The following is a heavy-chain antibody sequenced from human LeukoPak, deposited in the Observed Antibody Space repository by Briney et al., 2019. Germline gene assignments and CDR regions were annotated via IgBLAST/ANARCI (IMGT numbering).Heavy chain of an antibody. CDR1: GGSFSGYY. CDR2: INHSGST. CDR3: ARVGGSGSYYALRSSRGHFDY. Sequence: PSETLSLTCAVYGGSFSGYYWSWIRQPPGKGLEWIGEINHSGSTNYNPSLKSRVTISVDTSKNQFSLKLSSVTAADTAVYYCARVGGSGSYYALRSSRGHFDYWGQGTLVTVSS. V-gene: IGHV4-34*01. D-gene: IGHD3-10*01. J-gene: IGHJ4*02.